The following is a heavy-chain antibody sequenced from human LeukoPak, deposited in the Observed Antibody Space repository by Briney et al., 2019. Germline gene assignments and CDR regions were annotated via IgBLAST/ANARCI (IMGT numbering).Heavy chain of an antibody. CDR1: GGSISSGSYD. V-gene: IGHV4-61*02. CDR3: ARGTGNTFDI. Sequence: SQTLSLTCTVSGGSISSGSYDWSWIRQPAGKGLDWIGRVYTSGSTNYNPSLKSRVTISVDTSKNQFSLKLTSVTAADTAVYYCARGTGNTFDIWGQGTMVTVSS. D-gene: IGHD1-14*01. CDR2: VYTSGST. J-gene: IGHJ3*02.